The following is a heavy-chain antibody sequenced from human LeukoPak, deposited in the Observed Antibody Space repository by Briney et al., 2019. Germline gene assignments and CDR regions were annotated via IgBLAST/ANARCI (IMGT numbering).Heavy chain of an antibody. D-gene: IGHD6-13*01. V-gene: IGHV4-39*07. CDR2: RST. Sequence: SETLSLTCTVSGGSISSSSYYWGWIRQPPRKGLEWIGSRSTYYNPSLKSRVTISVDTSKNQFSLILSSVTAADTAAYYCARDNRGGSSSWYPVLDFWGQGILVTVSS. CDR3: ARDNRGGSSSWYPVLDF. CDR1: GGSISSSSYY. J-gene: IGHJ4*02.